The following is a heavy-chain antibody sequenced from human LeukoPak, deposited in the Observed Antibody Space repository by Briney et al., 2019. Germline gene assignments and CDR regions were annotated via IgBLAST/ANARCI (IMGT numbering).Heavy chain of an antibody. CDR2: ISSSSSYI. Sequence: GGSLRLSCAASGFTFNSYAVNWVRQAPGKGLEWVSSISSSSSYIYYADSVKGRFTISRDNAKNSLYLQMNSLRAEDTAVYYCAREYLIRYDFWSGPPNNYYYYYGMDVWGQGTTVTVSS. CDR1: GFTFNSYA. V-gene: IGHV3-21*01. D-gene: IGHD3-3*01. J-gene: IGHJ6*02. CDR3: AREYLIRYDFWSGPPNNYYYYYGMDV.